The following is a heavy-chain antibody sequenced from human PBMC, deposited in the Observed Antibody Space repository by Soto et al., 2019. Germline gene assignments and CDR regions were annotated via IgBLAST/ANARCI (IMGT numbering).Heavy chain of an antibody. Sequence: QVHLVQSGAEVTKAGSSVKVSCKASGGTFSSHAFSWVRQAPGQGLEWVGGIIPIFETANYAQEFQGRVTISADKSTNTVNLELNNLRSDDTAIYFCAIGDRSSWIGNHWGPGTQVTVS. V-gene: IGHV1-69*06. CDR3: AIGDRSSWIGNH. CDR2: IIPIFETA. D-gene: IGHD6-6*01. J-gene: IGHJ4*02. CDR1: GGTFSSHA.